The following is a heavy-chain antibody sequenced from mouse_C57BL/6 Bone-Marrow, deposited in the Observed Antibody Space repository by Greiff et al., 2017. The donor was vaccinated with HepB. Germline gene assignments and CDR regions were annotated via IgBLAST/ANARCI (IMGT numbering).Heavy chain of an antibody. CDR1: GYAFTNYL. CDR2: INPGSGGT. J-gene: IGHJ4*01. V-gene: IGHV1-54*01. CDR3: ARRGLMVTTLYYYAMDY. D-gene: IGHD2-3*01. Sequence: QVQLQQSGAELVRPGTSVKVSCKASGYAFTNYLIEWVKQRPGQGLEWIGVINPGSGGTNYNEKFKGKATLTADKSSSTAYMQVSSLTSEDSAVYFCARRGLMVTTLYYYAMDYWGQGTSVTVSS.